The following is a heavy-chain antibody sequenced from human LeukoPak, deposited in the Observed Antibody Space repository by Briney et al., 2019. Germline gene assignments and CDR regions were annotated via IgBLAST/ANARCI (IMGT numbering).Heavy chain of an antibody. V-gene: IGHV3-21*01. D-gene: IGHD6-13*01. Sequence: GGSLGLSCAASGFTFSSYSMDWVRQAPGKGLEWVSSISSSSSYIYYADSVKGRFTISRDNAKNSLYLQMNSLRAEDTAVYYCARDSLGSSWYAWGQGTLVTVSS. J-gene: IGHJ5*02. CDR2: ISSSSSYI. CDR1: GFTFSSYS. CDR3: ARDSLGSSWYA.